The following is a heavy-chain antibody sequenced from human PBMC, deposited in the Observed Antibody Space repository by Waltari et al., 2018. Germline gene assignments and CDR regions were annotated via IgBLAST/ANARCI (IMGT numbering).Heavy chain of an antibody. Sequence: QLQLQESGPGLVRPSEPLSLTCSVSGDSISSTSSVWGWVRQPPGKGLEWIASIHYSGTTHYDPSLQSRITISVDTSRNQLYLRLNSVAAADTAVYYCARKPIFSGAYYYFDFWGQGTLVTVSS. D-gene: IGHD1-26*01. J-gene: IGHJ4*02. CDR1: GDSISSTSSV. CDR3: ARKPIFSGAYYYFDF. V-gene: IGHV4-39*01. CDR2: IHYSGTT.